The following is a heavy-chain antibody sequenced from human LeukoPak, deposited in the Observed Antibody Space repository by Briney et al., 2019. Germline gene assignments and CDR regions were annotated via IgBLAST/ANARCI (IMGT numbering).Heavy chain of an antibody. CDR1: GYTFTSYG. Sequence: ASAKVSFKASGYTFTSYGISWVRQAPGQGLEWMGWISAYNGNTNYAQKLQGRVTMTTDTSTSTAYMELRSLRSDDTAVYYCARIGSYYRISDYWGQGTLVTVSS. CDR2: ISAYNGNT. D-gene: IGHD1-26*01. CDR3: ARIGSYYRISDY. V-gene: IGHV1-18*01. J-gene: IGHJ4*02.